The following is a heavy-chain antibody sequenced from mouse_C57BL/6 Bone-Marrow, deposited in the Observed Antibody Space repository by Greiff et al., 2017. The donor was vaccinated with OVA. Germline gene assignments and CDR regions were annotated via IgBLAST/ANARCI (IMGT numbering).Heavy chain of an antibody. V-gene: IGHV1-19*01. J-gene: IGHJ4*01. CDR2: INPYNGGT. CDR1: GYTFTDYY. CDR3: ARGERGAMDY. Sequence: EVQLQESGPVLVKPGASVKMSCKASGYTFTDYYMNWVKQSHGKSLEWIGVINPYNGGTSYNQKFKGKATLTVDKSSSTAYMELNSLTSEDSAVYYCARGERGAMDYWGQGTSVTVSS.